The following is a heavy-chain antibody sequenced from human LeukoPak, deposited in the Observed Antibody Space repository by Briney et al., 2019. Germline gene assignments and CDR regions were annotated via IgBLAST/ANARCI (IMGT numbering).Heavy chain of an antibody. CDR2: IYYSGST. CDR3: ARRNVGYRSGQLDY. D-gene: IGHD6-19*01. V-gene: IGHV4-59*01. Sequence: SETLSLTCTVSGGSISSYYWSWIRQPPGKGLEWIGYIYYSGSTSYNPSLKSRVTISVDTSKKQFSLKLSSVTAADTAVYYCARRNVGYRSGQLDYWGQGTLVTVSS. CDR1: GGSISSYY. J-gene: IGHJ4*02.